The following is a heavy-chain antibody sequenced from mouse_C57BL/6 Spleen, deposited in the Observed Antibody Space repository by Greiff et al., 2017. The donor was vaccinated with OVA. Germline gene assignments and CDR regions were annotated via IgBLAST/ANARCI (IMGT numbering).Heavy chain of an antibody. Sequence: VQLQQSGAELVRPGSSVKLSCKASGYTFTSYWMHWVKQRPIQGLEWIGNIDPSDSETHYNQKFKDKATLTVDKSSSTAYMQLSSLTSEDSAVYYCARGGGSSPYYAMDYWGQGTSVTVSS. CDR3: ARGGGSSPYYAMDY. CDR2: IDPSDSET. J-gene: IGHJ4*01. V-gene: IGHV1-52*01. CDR1: GYTFTSYW. D-gene: IGHD1-1*01.